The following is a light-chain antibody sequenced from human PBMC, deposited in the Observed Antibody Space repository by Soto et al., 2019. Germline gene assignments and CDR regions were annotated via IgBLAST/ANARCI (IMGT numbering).Light chain of an antibody. J-gene: IGLJ1*01. CDR1: SSDVGGYNY. V-gene: IGLV2-14*01. CDR3: SSYTSSSNYG. Sequence: QSVLTQPASVSGSPGQSITISCTGTSSDVGGYNYISWYQQHPAKAPKLMIFEVSNRPSGISNRFSGSKSGNTASLTISGLQAEDEADYYCSSYTSSSNYGFGTGTKVTVL. CDR2: EVS.